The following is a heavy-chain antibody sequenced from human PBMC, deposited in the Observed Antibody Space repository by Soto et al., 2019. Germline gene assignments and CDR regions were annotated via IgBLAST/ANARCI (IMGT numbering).Heavy chain of an antibody. J-gene: IGHJ6*02. V-gene: IGHV4-34*01. CDR1: GGSFSGYY. D-gene: IGHD1-1*01. Sequence: SETLSLTCAVYGGSFSGYYWSWIRQPPGKGLEWIGEINHSGSTNYNPSLKSRVTISVDTSKNQFSLKLSSVTAADTAVYYCARTKGYRIYYYGMEVWGQGTTVTVSS. CDR2: INHSGST. CDR3: ARTKGYRIYYYGMEV.